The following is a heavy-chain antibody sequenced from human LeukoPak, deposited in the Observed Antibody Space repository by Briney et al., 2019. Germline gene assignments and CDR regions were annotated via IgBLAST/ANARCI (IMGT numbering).Heavy chain of an antibody. CDR1: GGSISSYY. Sequence: PSETLSLTCTVSGGSISSYYWSWIRQPAGKGLEWIGRIYTSGSTNYNPSLKSRVTMSVDTSKNQFSLKLSSVTAADTAVYYCARAIVVVPAAIWWFDPWGQGTLVTVSS. J-gene: IGHJ5*02. V-gene: IGHV4-4*07. CDR3: ARAIVVVPAAIWWFDP. D-gene: IGHD2-2*01. CDR2: IYTSGST.